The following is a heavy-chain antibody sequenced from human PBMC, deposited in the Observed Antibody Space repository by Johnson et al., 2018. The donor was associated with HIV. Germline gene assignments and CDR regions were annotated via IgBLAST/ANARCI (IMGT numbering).Heavy chain of an antibody. D-gene: IGHD2-8*01. CDR3: AKDVQVRGIVLMVTLFDAFDI. J-gene: IGHJ3*02. CDR1: GFTFSNYW. CDR2: IKEDANEE. V-gene: IGHV3-7*01. Sequence: VQLVESGGGLVQPGGSRKLSCAASGFTFSNYWMSWVRQAPGKGLEWVANIKEDANEEYYADSVKGRFTISRDNSKNTLFLQMSSLRPEDTAVYYCAKDVQVRGIVLMVTLFDAFDIWGQGTMVTVSS.